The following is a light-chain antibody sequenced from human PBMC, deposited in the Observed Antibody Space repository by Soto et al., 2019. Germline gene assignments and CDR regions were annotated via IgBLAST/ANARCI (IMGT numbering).Light chain of an antibody. Sequence: QSVLTQPASVSGSPGQSITISWTGTSSDVGAYNSVSWYQQHPGKAPKLIISDVNNRPSGISYRFSGSKFGDTASLTISGLQAEDEADYYCSSYTSSSTPVVFGGGTKLTVL. CDR2: DVN. J-gene: IGLJ2*01. CDR1: SSDVGAYNS. V-gene: IGLV2-14*01. CDR3: SSYTSSSTPVV.